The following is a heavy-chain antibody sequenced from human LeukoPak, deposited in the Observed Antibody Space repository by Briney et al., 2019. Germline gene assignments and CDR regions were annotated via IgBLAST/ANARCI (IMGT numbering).Heavy chain of an antibody. Sequence: GGSLRLSCAASGSVFSSYAMSWVRQAPGKGLEWVSVISESGSHESIYYADSVKGRFTISRGNSKNTLYLQMNRLTVDDTAIYYCAKPIAGGSAPDYCGPGTLVTVSS. CDR2: ISESGSHESI. CDR3: AKPIAGGSAPDY. J-gene: IGHJ4*02. D-gene: IGHD3-10*01. V-gene: IGHV3-23*01. CDR1: GSVFSSYA.